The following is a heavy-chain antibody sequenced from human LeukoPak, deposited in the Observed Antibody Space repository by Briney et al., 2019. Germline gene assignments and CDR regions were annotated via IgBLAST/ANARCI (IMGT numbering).Heavy chain of an antibody. CDR1: GGTFSSYA. CDR2: IIPILGIA. J-gene: IGHJ4*02. Sequence: ASVKVSCKASGGTFSSYAISWVRQAPGQGLEWMGRIIPILGIANYAQKFQGRVTITADKSTSTAYMELGSLRSEDTAVYYCARGWLQLGYFDYWGQGTLVTVSS. D-gene: IGHD5-24*01. V-gene: IGHV1-69*04. CDR3: ARGWLQLGYFDY.